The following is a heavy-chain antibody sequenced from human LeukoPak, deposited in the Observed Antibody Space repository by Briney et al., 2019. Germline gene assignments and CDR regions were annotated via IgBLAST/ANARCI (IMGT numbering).Heavy chain of an antibody. V-gene: IGHV3-7*01. CDR2: IKQDGSEK. CDR1: GFTFSSYA. CDR3: ARESIAVAATYYYYGMDV. D-gene: IGHD6-19*01. J-gene: IGHJ6*02. Sequence: GGSLRLSCAASGFTFSSYAMSWVRQAPGKGLEWVANIKQDGSEKYYVDSVKGRFTISRDNAKNSLYLQMNSLRAEDTAVYYCARESIAVAATYYYYGMDVWGQGTTVTVSS.